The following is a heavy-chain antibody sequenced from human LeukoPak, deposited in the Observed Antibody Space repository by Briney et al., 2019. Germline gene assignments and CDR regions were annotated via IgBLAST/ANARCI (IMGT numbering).Heavy chain of an antibody. CDR1: GGSISSSSYY. D-gene: IGHD2-21*02. CDR3: ASWVCGGDCSYFDY. Sequence: SETLSLTCTVSGGSISSSSYYWGWIRQPPGKGPEWIGSIYYSGSTYYNPSLKSRVTISVDTSKNQFSLKLSSVTAADTAVYYCASWVCGGDCSYFDYWGQGTLVTVSS. CDR2: IYYSGST. J-gene: IGHJ4*02. V-gene: IGHV4-39*01.